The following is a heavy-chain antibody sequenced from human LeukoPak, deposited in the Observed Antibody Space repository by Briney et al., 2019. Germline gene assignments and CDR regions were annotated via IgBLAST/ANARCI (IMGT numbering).Heavy chain of an antibody. Sequence: QPGGSLRLSCATSGFTFSSYWMHWVRQAPGKGLVWVSRVNSDGSDTSYADSVKGRFTISRDNAKNTLYLQMNSLRAEDTAVYYCAREGGGFDYWGQGTLVTVSS. J-gene: IGHJ4*02. V-gene: IGHV3-74*01. CDR2: VNSDGSDT. CDR1: GFTFSSYW. D-gene: IGHD3-10*01. CDR3: AREGGGFDY.